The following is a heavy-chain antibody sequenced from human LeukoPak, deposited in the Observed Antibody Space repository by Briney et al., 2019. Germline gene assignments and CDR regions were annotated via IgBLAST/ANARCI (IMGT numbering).Heavy chain of an antibody. J-gene: IGHJ4*02. Sequence: SETLSLTCTVSGGSISSYYWSWIRQPPGKGLEWIGYIYYSGSTNYNPSLKSRVTMSIDTSKNQFSLKLSSVTAADTAVFYCARTSSSGYCNWGQGTLVTVSS. CDR2: IYYSGST. CDR1: GGSISSYY. V-gene: IGHV4-59*08. CDR3: ARTSSSGYCN. D-gene: IGHD3-22*01.